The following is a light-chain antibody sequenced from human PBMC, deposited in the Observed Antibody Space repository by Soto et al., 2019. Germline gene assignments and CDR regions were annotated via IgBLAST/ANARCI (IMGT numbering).Light chain of an antibody. Sequence: DLPMTQSPSTLSASVGDRVTITCRASQSVYKWLAWYQQKPGKAPKLLISDASTLESGVPSRFSGSRSGTEFTLTISSLQPDDFATYCCLQYNTYPYTFGQGTKLEIK. CDR3: LQYNTYPYT. V-gene: IGKV1-5*01. J-gene: IGKJ2*01. CDR2: DAS. CDR1: QSVYKW.